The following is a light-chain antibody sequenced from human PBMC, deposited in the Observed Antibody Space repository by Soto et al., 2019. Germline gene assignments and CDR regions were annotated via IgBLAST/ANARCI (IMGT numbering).Light chain of an antibody. CDR3: QQYKSYSGT. CDR2: DAS. V-gene: IGKV1-5*01. J-gene: IGKJ1*01. Sequence: DIPMTQSPSTLSASVGDRVTITCRASQSISSWLAWYQQKPGKAPKLLIYDASSLESGVPARFSGSGSGTEFTLTISSLQPDDFATYYCQQYKSYSGTFGQGTEVEIK. CDR1: QSISSW.